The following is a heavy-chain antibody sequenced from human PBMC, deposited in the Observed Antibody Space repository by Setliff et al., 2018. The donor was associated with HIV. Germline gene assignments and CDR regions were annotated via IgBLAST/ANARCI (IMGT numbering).Heavy chain of an antibody. D-gene: IGHD6-19*01. CDR1: GGSFSGYY. CDR3: ARAVNFDY. V-gene: IGHV4-59*01. CDR2: IYVYNSERT. Sequence: SETLSLTCSVSGGSFSGYYWSWIRQPPGKGLEWIGYIYVYNSERTNYNPSLTSRVTISVDTSRNQFSLKLTSVTAADTAIYYCARAVNFDYWDQGTQVTVSS. J-gene: IGHJ4*02.